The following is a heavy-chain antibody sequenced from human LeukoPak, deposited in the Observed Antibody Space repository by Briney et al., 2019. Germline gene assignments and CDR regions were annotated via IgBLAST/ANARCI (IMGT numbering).Heavy chain of an antibody. D-gene: IGHD1-14*01. J-gene: IGHJ6*03. Sequence: GGSLRLSCAASGFTFSSYAMSWVRQAPGKGLEWVANIKEDGSEKYYVDSVKGRYTISRDNAKNSLYLQVNSLRAEDTAVFYCVRQVPYTSLRRTYYMDVWGKGTTVTVSS. CDR2: IKEDGSEK. CDR1: GFTFSSYA. CDR3: VRQVPYTSLRRTYYMDV. V-gene: IGHV3-7*01.